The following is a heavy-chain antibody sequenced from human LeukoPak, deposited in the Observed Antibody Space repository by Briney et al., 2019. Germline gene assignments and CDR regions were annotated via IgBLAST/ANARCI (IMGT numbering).Heavy chain of an antibody. Sequence: GRSLRLSCAASGFTFSSYGMHWVRQAPGKGLEWVAVISYDGSNKYYADSVKGRFTISRDNSKNTLYLQMNSLRAEDTAVYYCAKDFGSGGRGYFDYWGQGTLVTVSS. D-gene: IGHD2-15*01. CDR3: AKDFGSGGRGYFDY. CDR1: GFTFSSYG. CDR2: ISYDGSNK. J-gene: IGHJ4*02. V-gene: IGHV3-30*18.